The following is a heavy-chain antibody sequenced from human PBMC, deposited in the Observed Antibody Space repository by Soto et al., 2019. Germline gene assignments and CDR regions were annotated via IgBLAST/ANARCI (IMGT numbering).Heavy chain of an antibody. CDR1: GFTFSSYS. CDR3: ASTDYFDY. Sequence: PGGSLRLSCAASGFTFSSYSMNWVRQAPGKGLEWVANIKQDGSEKYYVDSVKGRFTISRDNAKNSLYLQMNSLRAEDTAVYYCASTDYFDYWGQGTLVTVSS. J-gene: IGHJ4*02. CDR2: IKQDGSEK. V-gene: IGHV3-7*03.